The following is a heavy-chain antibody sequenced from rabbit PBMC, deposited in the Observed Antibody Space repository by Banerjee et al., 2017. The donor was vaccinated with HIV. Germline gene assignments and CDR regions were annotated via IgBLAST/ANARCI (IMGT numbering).Heavy chain of an antibody. Sequence: QLVESGGGLVQPGGSLKLSCKASGLDFSTYSMSWVRQAPGKGLEWIGYIDPVFGSTYYASWVNGRFTISSHNAQNTLYLQLNSLTAADTATYFCVSYDDYGDRNLWGQGTLVTVS. V-gene: IGHV1S7*01. J-gene: IGHJ4*01. CDR2: IDPVFGST. D-gene: IGHD2-1*01. CDR3: VSYDDYGDRNL. CDR1: GLDFSTYS.